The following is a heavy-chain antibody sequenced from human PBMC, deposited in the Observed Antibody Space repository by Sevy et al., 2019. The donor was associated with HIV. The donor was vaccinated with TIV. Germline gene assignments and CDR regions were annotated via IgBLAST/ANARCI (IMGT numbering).Heavy chain of an antibody. CDR3: ARGGGVITMIVAEPYYFDY. Sequence: SETLSLTCTVSGGSISSYYWSWIRQPPGKGLEWIGYFYYSGSTNYNPSLKSRVTISVDTSKNQFSLKLSSVTAADTAVVYCARGGGVITMIVAEPYYFDYWGQGTLVTVSS. J-gene: IGHJ4*02. V-gene: IGHV4-59*01. D-gene: IGHD3-22*01. CDR2: FYYSGST. CDR1: GGSISSYY.